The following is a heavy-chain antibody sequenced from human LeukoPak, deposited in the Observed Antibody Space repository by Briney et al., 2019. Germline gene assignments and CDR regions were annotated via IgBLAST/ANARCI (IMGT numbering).Heavy chain of an antibody. CDR3: ARYSTGWCFDY. CDR2: ISGSSSTI. CDR1: GFTFSSSN. V-gene: IGHV3-48*02. Sequence: GGSLRLSCAASGFTFSSSNMNWVRQAPGKGLEWVSYISGSSSTIYYADSVKGRFTISRDNAKNSLYLQKNSLRDEDTAVYYCARYSTGWCFDYWGQGTLVTVSS. D-gene: IGHD6-19*01. J-gene: IGHJ4*02.